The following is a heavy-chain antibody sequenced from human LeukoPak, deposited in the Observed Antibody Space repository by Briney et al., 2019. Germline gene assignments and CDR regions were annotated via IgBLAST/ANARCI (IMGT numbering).Heavy chain of an antibody. D-gene: IGHD4-17*01. CDR2: IIPILGIA. V-gene: IGHV1-69*04. J-gene: IGHJ4*02. Sequence: SVKVSCKASGGTFSSYAISWVRQAPGQGLEWMGRIIPILGIANYAQKFQGRVTITADKSTSTAYMELSSLRSEDTAVYYCARESMTTVTTFYFDYWGQGTLVTVSS. CDR1: GGTFSSYA. CDR3: ARESMTTVTTFYFDY.